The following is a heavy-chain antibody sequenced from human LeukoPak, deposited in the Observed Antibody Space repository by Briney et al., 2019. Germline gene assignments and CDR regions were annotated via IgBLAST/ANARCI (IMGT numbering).Heavy chain of an antibody. Sequence: SETLSLTCTVSGGSFSSYYWSWIRQPPGKGLEWIGYIYYSGSTNYNPSLKSRVTISVETSKNQFSLNLSSVTAADTAVYYCDRAGNYYDSSGYSTLWDYWGQGTLVTVSS. V-gene: IGHV4-59*01. CDR2: IYYSGST. CDR1: GGSFSSYY. J-gene: IGHJ4*02. D-gene: IGHD3-22*01. CDR3: DRAGNYYDSSGYSTLWDY.